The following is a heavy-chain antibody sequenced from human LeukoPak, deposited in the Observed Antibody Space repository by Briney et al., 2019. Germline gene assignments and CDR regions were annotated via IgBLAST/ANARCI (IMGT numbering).Heavy chain of an antibody. CDR1: GFTFDDYA. CDR3: AKDMRGLRYFDWGVDY. D-gene: IGHD3-9*01. Sequence: GGSLRLSCAASGFTFDDYAMHWVRQAPGKGLEWVSLISWDGGSTYYADSVKGRFTISRDNSKSSLYLQMNSLRAEDTALYYCAKDMRGLRYFDWGVDYWGQGTLVTVSS. J-gene: IGHJ4*02. V-gene: IGHV3-43D*03. CDR2: ISWDGGST.